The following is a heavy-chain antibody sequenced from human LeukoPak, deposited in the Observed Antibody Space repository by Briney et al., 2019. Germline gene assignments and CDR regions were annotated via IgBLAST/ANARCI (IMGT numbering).Heavy chain of an antibody. CDR1: GYTFTNYD. CDR2: MNPNSGNT. D-gene: IGHD1-26*01. Sequence: GASVKVSCKASGYTFTNYDVNWLRQATGQGLEWVGWMNPNSGNTGYAQKFQDRVTITRNTSISTAYMELSSLRSEDTAVYYCATVEWELQRLYYFDYWGQGTLVTVSS. CDR3: ATVEWELQRLYYFDY. J-gene: IGHJ4*02. V-gene: IGHV1-8*03.